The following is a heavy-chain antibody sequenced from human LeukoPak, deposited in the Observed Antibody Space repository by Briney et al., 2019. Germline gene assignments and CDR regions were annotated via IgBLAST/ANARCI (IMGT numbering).Heavy chain of an antibody. V-gene: IGHV4-39*07. Sequence: SETLSLTCTVSGGSISSSSYYWGWIRQPPGKGLEWIGSIYYSGSTYYNPSLKSRVTISVDTSKNQFSLKLSSVTAADTAVYYCAREPLQDTAMVTAPIDIWGQGTMVTVPS. D-gene: IGHD5-18*01. CDR2: IYYSGST. CDR3: AREPLQDTAMVTAPIDI. J-gene: IGHJ3*02. CDR1: GGSISSSSYY.